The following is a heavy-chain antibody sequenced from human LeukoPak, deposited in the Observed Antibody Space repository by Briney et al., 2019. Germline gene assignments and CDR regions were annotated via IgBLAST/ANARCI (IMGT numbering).Heavy chain of an antibody. CDR3: ARDFAATGDYYYYMDV. CDR2: ISSSGSSI. V-gene: IGHV3-11*04. CDR1: GFTFRDYY. J-gene: IGHJ6*03. Sequence: GGSLRLSCAASGFTFRDYYMSWIRQAPGKGLEWVSYISSSGSSIYYADSVKGRFTISRDNAKNSLYLQMNSLRVEDTAVYYFARDFAATGDYYYYMDVWGKGTTVTVSS. D-gene: IGHD2-15*01.